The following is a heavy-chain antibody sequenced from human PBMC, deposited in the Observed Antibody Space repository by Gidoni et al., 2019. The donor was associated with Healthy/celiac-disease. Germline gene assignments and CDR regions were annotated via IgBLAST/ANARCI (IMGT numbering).Heavy chain of an antibody. J-gene: IGHJ6*02. Sequence: QVQLVQSGAEVKKPGASVKVACKAYGYTFTSYGISWVRQAPGQGLEWMGWISAYNVNTNYAQKLQGRVTMTTDTSTSTAYMELRSLRSDVTSVYFCARVTGEWFLVHRMDVWGQGTTVTVSS. CDR2: ISAYNVNT. V-gene: IGHV1-18*01. D-gene: IGHD3-3*01. CDR3: ARVTGEWFLVHRMDV. CDR1: GYTFTSYG.